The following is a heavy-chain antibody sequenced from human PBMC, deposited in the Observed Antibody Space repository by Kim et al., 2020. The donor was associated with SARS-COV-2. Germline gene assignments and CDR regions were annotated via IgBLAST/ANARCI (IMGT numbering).Heavy chain of an antibody. CDR2: ISAYNGNT. J-gene: IGHJ4*02. Sequence: ASVKVSCKASGYTFTSYGISWVRQAPGQGLEWMGWISAYNGNTNYAQKLQGRVTMTTDTSTSTAYMELRSLRSDDTAVYYCARAGPRLRYFDWLLFGDYWGQGTLVTVSS. CDR1: GYTFTSYG. CDR3: ARAGPRLRYFDWLLFGDY. D-gene: IGHD3-9*01. V-gene: IGHV1-18*01.